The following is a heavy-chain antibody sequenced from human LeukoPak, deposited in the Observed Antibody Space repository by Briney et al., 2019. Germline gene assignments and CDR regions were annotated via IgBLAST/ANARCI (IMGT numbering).Heavy chain of an antibody. J-gene: IGHJ3*02. CDR2: IYPGDSDT. V-gene: IGHV5-51*01. CDR1: GNSFTSYW. D-gene: IGHD3-22*01. Sequence: GESLKISCKGSGNSFTSYWIGWVRQMPGKGLEWMGIIYPGDSDTGYSPSFQGQVTISADKSISTAYLQWSSLKASDTAMYYCASPSDKYYYDSSGYYGSRHAFDIWGQGTMVTVSS. CDR3: ASPSDKYYYDSSGYYGSRHAFDI.